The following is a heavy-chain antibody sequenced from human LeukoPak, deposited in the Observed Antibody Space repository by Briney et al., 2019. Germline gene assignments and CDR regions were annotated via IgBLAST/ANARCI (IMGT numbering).Heavy chain of an antibody. CDR3: ARGYDYDSSGYSTGYLNWFDP. D-gene: IGHD3-22*01. CDR2: IYYSGST. CDR1: GGSISSSY. J-gene: IGHJ5*02. Sequence: NPSETLSLTCTVSGGSISSSYWSWIRQPPGKGLEWIGSIYYSGSTNYNPSLKSRVTISLDTSKNQFSLKLTSVTAADTAVYYCARGYDYDSSGYSTGYLNWFDPWGQGTLVTICS. V-gene: IGHV4-59*01.